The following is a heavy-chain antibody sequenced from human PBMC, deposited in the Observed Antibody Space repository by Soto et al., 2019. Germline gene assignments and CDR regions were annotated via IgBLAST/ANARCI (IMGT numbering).Heavy chain of an antibody. V-gene: IGHV3-30*18. CDR2: ISNTGSSA. CDR1: GFTFSVFG. D-gene: IGHD2-15*01. Sequence: QVQLVESGGGVVQPGRSLRLSCAASGFTFSVFGMHWVRQAPGKGLEWVAVISNTGSSAHYADSVRGRFTISRDNAKNRLSLLWTGRGLGERAVYYGGKPITTVETPPNPGGSGGGGALLDHWGRETLFTVSS. CDR3: GKPITTVETPPNPGGSGGGGALLDH. J-gene: IGHJ4*02.